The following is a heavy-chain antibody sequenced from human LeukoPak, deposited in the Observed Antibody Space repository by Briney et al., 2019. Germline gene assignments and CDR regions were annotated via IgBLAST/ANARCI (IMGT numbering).Heavy chain of an antibody. J-gene: IGHJ5*02. CDR2: IYYSGST. CDR1: GGSISSSSDY. Sequence: SETLSLTCTVSGGSISSSSDYWGWIRQPPGKGLEWIGSIYYSGSTYYNPSLKSRVTISVDTSKNQFSLKLSSVTAADTAVYYCASPDYGDYIFDPWGQGTLVTVSS. CDR3: ASPDYGDYIFDP. D-gene: IGHD4-17*01. V-gene: IGHV4-39*01.